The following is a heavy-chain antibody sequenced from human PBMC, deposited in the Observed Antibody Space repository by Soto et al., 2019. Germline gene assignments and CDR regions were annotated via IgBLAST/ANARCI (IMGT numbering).Heavy chain of an antibody. CDR3: ARVERLQGGSYGMDV. J-gene: IGHJ6*02. D-gene: IGHD1-1*01. CDR1: GYSISSGYY. Sequence: PSETLSLTCAVSGYSISSGYYWGWIRQPPGKGLEWIGSIYHSGSTYYNPSHKSRVTISVDTSKNQFSLKLSSVTAADTAVYYCARVERLQGGSYGMDVWGQGTTVTVSS. CDR2: IYHSGST. V-gene: IGHV4-38-2*01.